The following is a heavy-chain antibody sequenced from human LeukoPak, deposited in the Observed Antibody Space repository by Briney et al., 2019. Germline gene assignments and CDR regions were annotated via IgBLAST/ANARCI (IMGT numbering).Heavy chain of an antibody. Sequence: PGGSLRLSCAASGFTFSSYSMNWVRQAPGKGLEWVSSISSSSSYIYYADSVKGRFTISRDNAKNSLYLQMNSLRAEDTAVYYCARASSDCSGGSCRFDYWGQGTLVTVSS. J-gene: IGHJ4*02. CDR1: GFTFSSYS. D-gene: IGHD2-15*01. CDR3: ARASSDCSGGSCRFDY. CDR2: ISSSSSYI. V-gene: IGHV3-21*01.